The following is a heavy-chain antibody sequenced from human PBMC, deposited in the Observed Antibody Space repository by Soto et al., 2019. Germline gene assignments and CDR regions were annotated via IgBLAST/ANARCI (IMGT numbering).Heavy chain of an antibody. CDR1: GGSFSGYY. J-gene: IGHJ3*02. CDR2: INHSGST. D-gene: IGHD2-15*01. CDR3: ARRRVARNIVVVVAATQQDAFDI. V-gene: IGHV4-34*01. Sequence: SETLSLTCAVYGGSFSGYYWSWIRQPPGKGLEWIGEINHSGSTNYNPSLKSRVTISVDTSKNQFSLELSSVTAADTAVYYWARRRVARNIVVVVAATQQDAFDIWGQGTMVTVSS.